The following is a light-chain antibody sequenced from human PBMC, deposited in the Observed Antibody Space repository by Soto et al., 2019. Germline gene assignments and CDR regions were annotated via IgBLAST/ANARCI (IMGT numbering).Light chain of an antibody. Sequence: QSVLTQPPSASGTPGQRGTISCSGSSSNIGSNAVNWYQQLPGTAPKLLIYNNDQRPSGVPDRFSGSKSGTSASLAISGLQSEDEADYYCATWDDSLNGRWVFGGGTKLTVL. CDR2: NND. CDR1: SSNIGSNA. V-gene: IGLV1-44*01. J-gene: IGLJ2*01. CDR3: ATWDDSLNGRWV.